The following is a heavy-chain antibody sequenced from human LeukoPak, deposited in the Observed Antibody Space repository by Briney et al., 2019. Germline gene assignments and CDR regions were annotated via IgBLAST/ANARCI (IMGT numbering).Heavy chain of an antibody. Sequence: PSETLSLTCTVSGGSISSYYWSWIRQPPGKGLEWIGYIYYSGSTNYNPSLKSRVTTSVDTSKNQFSLKLSSVTAAGTAVYYCARGRSLNAFNIWGQGTMVTVSS. CDR1: GGSISSYY. CDR3: ARGRSLNAFNI. V-gene: IGHV4-59*01. CDR2: IYYSGST. J-gene: IGHJ3*02.